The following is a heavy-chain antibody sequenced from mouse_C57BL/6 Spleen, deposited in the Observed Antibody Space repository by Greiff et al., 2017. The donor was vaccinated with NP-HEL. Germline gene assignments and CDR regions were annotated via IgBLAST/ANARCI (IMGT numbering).Heavy chain of an antibody. D-gene: IGHD1-1*01. CDR3: ARPPPTLVEYWYFDV. CDR1: GFTFSSYA. CDR2: ISDGGSYT. J-gene: IGHJ1*03. V-gene: IGHV5-4*03. Sequence: DVKLVESGGGLVKPGGSLKLSCAASGFTFSSYAMSWVRQTPEKRLEWVATISDGGSYTYYPDNVKGRFTISRDNAKNNLYLQMSHLEAEDTAMYYCARPPPTLVEYWYFDVWGTGTTVTVSS.